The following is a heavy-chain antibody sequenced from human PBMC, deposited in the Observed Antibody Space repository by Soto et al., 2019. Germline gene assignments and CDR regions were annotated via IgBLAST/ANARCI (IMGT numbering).Heavy chain of an antibody. V-gene: IGHV3-7*01. CDR1: GFTFSNYW. J-gene: IGHJ4*02. Sequence: EVQLVESGGGLVQPGGSLRLSCAASGFTFSNYWMSWVRQAPGKGLEWVANIKQDGSEEYYVDSVEGRFTISRDNAKNSLYLQMNSLRAEDTAVYYCARHTVYYDYIWGSYRYSHLDYWGQGTLVTVSS. D-gene: IGHD3-16*02. CDR2: IKQDGSEE. CDR3: ARHTVYYDYIWGSYRYSHLDY.